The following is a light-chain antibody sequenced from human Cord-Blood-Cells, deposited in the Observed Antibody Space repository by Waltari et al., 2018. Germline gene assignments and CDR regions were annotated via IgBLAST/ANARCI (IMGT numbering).Light chain of an antibody. CDR1: QSVSSN. Sequence: EIVMTQSPATLSVSPGESATLSCRASQSVSSNLAWYQQKPGQAPRLFNYGASTRATGIPARFSGSGSGTEFTLTISSLQSEDFAVYYCQQYNNWPRTFGQGTKVEIK. CDR2: GAS. J-gene: IGKJ1*01. V-gene: IGKV3-15*01. CDR3: QQYNNWPRT.